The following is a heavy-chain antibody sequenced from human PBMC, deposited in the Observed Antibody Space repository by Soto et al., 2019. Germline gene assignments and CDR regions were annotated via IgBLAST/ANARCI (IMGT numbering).Heavy chain of an antibody. Sequence: SETRSHPWSVYSGSVGGYCLSSIRQPPGKGLEWIGEINHSGSTNYNPSLKSRVTISVDTSKNQFSLKLSSVTAADTAVYYCARRRRVPRHYNGMGICGQGTMVTVSS. CDR3: ARRRRVPRHYNGMGI. CDR2: INHSGST. CDR1: SGSVGGYC. V-gene: IGHV4-34*01. D-gene: IGHD2-2*01. J-gene: IGHJ6*02.